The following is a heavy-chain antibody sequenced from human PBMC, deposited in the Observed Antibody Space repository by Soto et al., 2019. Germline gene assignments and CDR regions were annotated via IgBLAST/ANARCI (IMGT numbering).Heavy chain of an antibody. CDR1: GFTFSTYT. D-gene: IGHD3-3*01. V-gene: IGHV3-21*01. CDR2: ISGDSSYI. Sequence: PGGSLRLSCAASGFTFSTYTVNWVRQAPGKGLEWVSSISGDSSYIYYADSVKGRFTISRDNAKNSLYLQMNSLRADDTAVYFCTTGPTYYDFWSGYYFYYYYGMDVWGQGTTVTVSS. CDR3: TTGPTYYDFWSGYYFYYYYGMDV. J-gene: IGHJ6*02.